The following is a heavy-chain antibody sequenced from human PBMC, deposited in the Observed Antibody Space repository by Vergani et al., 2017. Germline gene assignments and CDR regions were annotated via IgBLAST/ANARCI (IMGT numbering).Heavy chain of an antibody. Sequence: EVQLVQSGAEVKKPGESLKISCEGSGYTFTDYWVGWVRQKPGKGLEWMGVVYARDSITRYSLSFEGQVTISADKSISTAYLQWSSLKASDTAMYYCARHNGGNSFGEFDYWGQGTLVTVSS. CDR2: VYARDSIT. J-gene: IGHJ4*02. CDR3: ARHNGGNSFGEFDY. V-gene: IGHV5-51*01. D-gene: IGHD4-23*01. CDR1: GYTFTDYW.